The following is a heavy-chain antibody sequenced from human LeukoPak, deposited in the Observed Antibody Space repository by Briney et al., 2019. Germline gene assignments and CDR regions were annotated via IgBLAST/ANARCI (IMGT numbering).Heavy chain of an antibody. Sequence: GGSLRLSCAASGFTFDDYAMHWVRQAPGKGLEWVSGISWNSGSIGYADSVKGRFTISRDNAKNALYLQMNSLRVEDTAVYYCARDMLRGTGGSFDYWGQGALVTVSS. CDR3: ARDMLRGTGGSFDY. J-gene: IGHJ4*02. CDR2: ISWNSGSI. V-gene: IGHV3-9*01. CDR1: GFTFDDYA. D-gene: IGHD3-10*01.